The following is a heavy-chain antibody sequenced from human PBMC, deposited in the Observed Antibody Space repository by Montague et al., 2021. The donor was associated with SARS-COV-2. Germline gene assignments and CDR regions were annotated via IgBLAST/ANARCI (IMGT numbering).Heavy chain of an antibody. V-gene: IGHV3-33*01. D-gene: IGHD6-13*01. Sequence: SLRLSLSASGFTFSSYGMHWVRQAPGKGLEWVAIIWYDRSKNYYADSVKGRFTISRDNSKNTLYLQMNNLRAEDTAVYYCARDSSSGSDWYYYYGMDVWGQGTTVTVSS. CDR1: GFTFSSYG. CDR3: ARDSSSGSDWYYYYGMDV. CDR2: IWYDRSKN. J-gene: IGHJ6*02.